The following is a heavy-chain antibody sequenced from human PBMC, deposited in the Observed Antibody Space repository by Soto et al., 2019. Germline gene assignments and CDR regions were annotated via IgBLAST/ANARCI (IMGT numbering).Heavy chain of an antibody. J-gene: IGHJ4*02. CDR2: LSGSGGST. V-gene: IGHV3-23*01. D-gene: IGHD6-13*01. CDR3: ARRSSSWYFDY. Sequence: GGSLRLSCAASGFTFSNYAMSWVRQAPGKGLEWVSGLSGSGGSTYYADSVKGRFIISRDNSKNTLYLQMNSLRAEDTAVYYCARRSSSWYFDYWGQGTLVTVPS. CDR1: GFTFSNYA.